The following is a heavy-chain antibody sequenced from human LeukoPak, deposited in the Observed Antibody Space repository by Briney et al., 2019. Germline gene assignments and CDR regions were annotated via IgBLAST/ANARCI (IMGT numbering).Heavy chain of an antibody. CDR3: ARTQDIVVVPAFNYYMDV. CDR1: GYTFTVYS. D-gene: IGHD2-2*01. CDR2: INPNSGGT. J-gene: IGHJ6*03. V-gene: IGHV1-2*02. Sequence: ASVWASCKASGYTFTVYSMDCVRQAPREGVEWVGWINPNSGGTNYAQKFQGRVTMTRDTSISTAYMELSRLRSDDTAVYYCARTQDIVVVPAFNYYMDVWGKGTTVTVSS.